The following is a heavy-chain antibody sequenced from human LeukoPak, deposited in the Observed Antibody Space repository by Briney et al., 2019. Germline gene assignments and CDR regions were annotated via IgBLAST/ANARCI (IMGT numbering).Heavy chain of an antibody. CDR2: ISLTGLT. CDR3: ARQRCLGSSCHLDY. D-gene: IGHD6-13*01. Sequence: SETLSLTCGVSGGSISNTNWWSWVRQPPGQGLEWIGEISLTGLTHYNPSLESRVTVSLDKSKNQLSLKLTSVTAADTAVYYCARQRCLGSSCHLDYWGQGTLVTVSS. CDR1: GGSISNTNW. V-gene: IGHV4-4*02. J-gene: IGHJ4*02.